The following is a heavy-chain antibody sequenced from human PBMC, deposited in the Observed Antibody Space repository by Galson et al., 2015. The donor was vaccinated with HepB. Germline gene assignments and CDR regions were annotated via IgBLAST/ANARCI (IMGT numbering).Heavy chain of an antibody. V-gene: IGHV3-23*01. CDR1: GFTFSSYT. CDR3: ARVASSASYYPDY. CDR2: LSDGSLRP. Sequence: SLRLSCAASGFTFSSYTMTWVRQAPGRGLEWISALSDGSLRPYYADSVKGRFTISRDNSKNMLYLQMNTLRAEDTAVYYCARVASSASYYPDYWGQGALVTVSS. J-gene: IGHJ4*02. D-gene: IGHD3-22*01.